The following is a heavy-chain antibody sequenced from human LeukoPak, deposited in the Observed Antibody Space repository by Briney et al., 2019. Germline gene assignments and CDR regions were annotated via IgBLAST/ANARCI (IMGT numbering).Heavy chain of an antibody. CDR1: GGSVSSSTYY. J-gene: IGHJ4*02. CDR3: ARVNTVTAGVLWYFDY. Sequence: PSETLSLTCTVSGGSVSSSTYYWSWIRQPPGKGLEWLGFISYSGYTKYNPSLESRITISVDTSRNQFSLKLSSVTAADTAVYYCARVNTVTAGVLWYFDYWGQGTLVTVSS. CDR2: ISYSGYT. V-gene: IGHV4-61*01. D-gene: IGHD4-17*01.